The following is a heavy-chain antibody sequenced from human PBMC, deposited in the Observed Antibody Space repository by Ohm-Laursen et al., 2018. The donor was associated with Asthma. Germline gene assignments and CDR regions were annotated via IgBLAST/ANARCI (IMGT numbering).Heavy chain of an antibody. CDR3: ARAGSGYYYEGFDY. D-gene: IGHD3-22*01. Sequence: SLRLSCSASGFTFGSFGMHWVRQAPGKGLECVAAIWYDGSNKYYADSVKGRFTISRDNSKNTLYLQMNSLRAEDTAVYYCARAGSGYYYEGFDYWGQGTLVTVSS. J-gene: IGHJ4*02. CDR2: IWYDGSNK. V-gene: IGHV3-33*01. CDR1: GFTFGSFG.